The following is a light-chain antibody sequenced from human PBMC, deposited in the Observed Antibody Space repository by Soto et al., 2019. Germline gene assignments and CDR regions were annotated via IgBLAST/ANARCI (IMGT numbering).Light chain of an antibody. CDR3: QQYNNWPPIT. Sequence: EIVLTHSPATLSLSAGETATLSCRASHSVSSYLAWYQQKPGQAPRLLIYDASNRATGIPARFSGSGSGTEFTLTISSLQSEDFAVYYCQQYNNWPPITFGQGTRLEIK. J-gene: IGKJ5*01. CDR2: DAS. V-gene: IGKV3-11*01. CDR1: HSVSSY.